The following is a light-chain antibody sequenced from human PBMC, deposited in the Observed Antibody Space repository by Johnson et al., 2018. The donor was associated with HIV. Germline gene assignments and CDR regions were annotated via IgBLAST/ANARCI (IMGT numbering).Light chain of an antibody. V-gene: IGLV1-51*02. CDR1: SSNIGNNY. Sequence: QSVLTQPPSVSAAPGQKVTISCSGSSSNIGNNYVSWYQQLPGTAPKLLIYENNKRPSGIPDRFSGSKSGTSATLGITGLQTGDEADYYCGTGDSSLSAFYVFRTGTRVTV. J-gene: IGLJ1*01. CDR3: GTGDSSLSAFYV. CDR2: ENN.